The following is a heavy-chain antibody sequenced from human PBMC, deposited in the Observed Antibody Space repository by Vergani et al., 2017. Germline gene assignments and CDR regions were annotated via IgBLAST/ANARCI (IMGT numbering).Heavy chain of an antibody. CDR3: ATKGDGYGQGASGYGMDV. CDR1: GCTFSSYA. CDR2: IIPILGIA. Sequence: QVQLVQSGAEVKKPGSSVKVFCKASGCTFSSYAISWVRQAPGQGLEWMGRIIPILGIANYAQKFQGRVTITADKSTSTAYMELSSLRAEDTAVYYCATKGDGYGQGASGYGMDVWGQGTTVTVSS. D-gene: IGHD5-18*01. J-gene: IGHJ6*02. V-gene: IGHV1-69*04.